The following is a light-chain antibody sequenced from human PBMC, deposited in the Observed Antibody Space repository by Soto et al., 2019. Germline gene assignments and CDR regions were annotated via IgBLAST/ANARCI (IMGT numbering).Light chain of an antibody. CDR2: SNH. J-gene: IGLJ2*01. V-gene: IGLV1-44*01. Sequence: QSVLTQPPSASGTPGQRVTISCSGSNSNIGSNTVNWFQQLPGTAPKLLIFSNHQRPSGVPDRFSGSKSGTSASLAISGLQSGDEADYYCAAWDDSLNGYVVFGGGTQLTVL. CDR1: NSNIGSNT. CDR3: AAWDDSLNGYVV.